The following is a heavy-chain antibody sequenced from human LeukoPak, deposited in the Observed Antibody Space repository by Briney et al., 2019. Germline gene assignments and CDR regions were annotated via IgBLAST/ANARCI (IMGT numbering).Heavy chain of an antibody. V-gene: IGHV3-30*18. CDR3: AKDKDSSGYYWNYYYYYGMDV. J-gene: IGHJ6*02. CDR2: ISYDGSNK. Sequence: GGSLRLSCAASGFTFSSYGMHWVRQAPGKGLEWVAVISYDGSNKYYADSVKGRFTISRDNSKNTLYLQMNSLRAEGTAVYYCAKDKDSSGYYWNYYYYYGMDVWGQGTTVTVSS. CDR1: GFTFSSYG. D-gene: IGHD3-22*01.